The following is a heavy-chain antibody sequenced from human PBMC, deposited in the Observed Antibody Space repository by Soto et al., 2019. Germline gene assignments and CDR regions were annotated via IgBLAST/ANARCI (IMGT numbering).Heavy chain of an antibody. V-gene: IGHV1-69*13. CDR2: IIPIFGTA. D-gene: IGHD3-9*01. CDR1: GGTFSSYA. J-gene: IGHJ4*02. CDR3: ASGLRLVIGSGGDFDY. Sequence: SVKVSCKASGGTFSSYAISWVRQAPGQGLEWMGGIIPIFGTANYAQKFQGRVTITADESTSTAYMELSRLRSEDTAVYYCASGLRLVIGSGGDFDYWGQGTLVTVSS.